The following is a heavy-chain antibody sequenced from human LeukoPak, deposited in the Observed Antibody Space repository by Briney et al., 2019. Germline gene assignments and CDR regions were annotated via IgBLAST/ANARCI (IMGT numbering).Heavy chain of an antibody. V-gene: IGHV4-39*01. D-gene: IGHD3-10*01. CDR3: FRGVQGVTNMGFDY. J-gene: IGHJ4*02. CDR2: IYYSGST. Sequence: SETLSLTCTVSGGSISSSSYYWGWIRQPPGKGLEWIGSIYYSGSTYYNPSLKSRVTISVDTSKNQFSLKLSSVTAADTAVYYCFRGVQGVTNMGFDYWGQGTLVTVSS. CDR1: GGSISSSSYY.